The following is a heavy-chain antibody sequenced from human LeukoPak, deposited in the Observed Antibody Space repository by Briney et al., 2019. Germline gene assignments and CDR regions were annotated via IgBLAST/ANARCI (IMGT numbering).Heavy chain of an antibody. CDR1: GGTFSSYY. Sequence: SSETLSLTCAVYGGTFSSYYWSWIRQPPGKGLEWIGEINHSGSTNYNPSLKSRVTISVDTSKNQFSLKLSSVTAADTAVYYCERAVVVAATRYYYMDACGKGTTVTVSS. CDR2: INHSGST. J-gene: IGHJ6*03. CDR3: ERAVVVAATRYYYMDA. D-gene: IGHD2-15*01. V-gene: IGHV4-34*01.